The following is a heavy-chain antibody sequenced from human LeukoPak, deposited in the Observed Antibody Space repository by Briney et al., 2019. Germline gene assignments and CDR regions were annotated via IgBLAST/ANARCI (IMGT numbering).Heavy chain of an antibody. CDR3: ARELSSGSYTRSYYFDY. V-gene: IGHV1-69*04. Sequence: ASGKVSCKASGGTFSSYAISWGRQAPGQGLEWMGRIIPIFGIANYAQKFQGRVTITADKSTSTAYMELSSLRSEDTAVYYCARELSSGSYTRSYYFDYWGQGTLVTVSS. J-gene: IGHJ4*02. CDR2: IIPIFGIA. D-gene: IGHD1-26*01. CDR1: GGTFSSYA.